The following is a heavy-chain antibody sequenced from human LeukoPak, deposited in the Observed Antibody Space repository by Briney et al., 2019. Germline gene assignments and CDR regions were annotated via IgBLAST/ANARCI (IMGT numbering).Heavy chain of an antibody. J-gene: IGHJ4*02. Sequence: SETLSLTCTSTVGSISSYDWSWIRQPPPKGQGRIGYIYYSGSTNYNPSIKSRVTISVDTSKYKFSLKLSSVTAADTAVYYCARSSYGAGSKPYWVDCWGQGTLVTVSS. CDR1: VGSISSYD. CDR3: ARSSYGAGSKPYWVDC. CDR2: IYYSGST. D-gene: IGHD3-10*01. V-gene: IGHV4-59*08.